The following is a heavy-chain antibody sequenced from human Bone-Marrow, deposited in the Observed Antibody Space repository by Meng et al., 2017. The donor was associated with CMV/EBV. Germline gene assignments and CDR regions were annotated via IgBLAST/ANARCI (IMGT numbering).Heavy chain of an antibody. Sequence: SLKISCAASGFTFDDYAMHWVRQAPGKGLEWVSGISWNSGSIGYADSVKGRFTISRDNAKNSLYLQMNSLRAEGTALYYCAKDMRGYSGGFDYWGQGTLVTVSS. J-gene: IGHJ4*02. CDR2: ISWNSGSI. CDR3: AKDMRGYSGGFDY. CDR1: GFTFDDYA. V-gene: IGHV3-9*01. D-gene: IGHD1-26*01.